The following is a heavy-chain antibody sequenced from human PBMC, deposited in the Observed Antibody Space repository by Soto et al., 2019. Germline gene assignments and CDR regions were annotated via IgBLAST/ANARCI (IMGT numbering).Heavy chain of an antibody. J-gene: IGHJ4*02. CDR2: IRGSGETT. CDR3: AKGGTTTNIILDS. CDR1: GFTSSNYA. Sequence: EVELLESGGGLVQPGGSLRLSCAASGFTSSNYAMSWARQSPGKGLEWLSSIRGSGETTYYADSVKGRVTISRDNDKNTLYLQINSLTAGDTAVYYCAKGGTTTNIILDSWGPGTPVTVSA. D-gene: IGHD1-1*01. V-gene: IGHV3-23*01.